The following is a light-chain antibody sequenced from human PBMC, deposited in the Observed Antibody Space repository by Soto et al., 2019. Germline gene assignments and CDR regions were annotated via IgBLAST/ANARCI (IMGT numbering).Light chain of an antibody. V-gene: IGKV1-39*01. Sequence: DIQLTQSPSSLSASVGDRVDITCRASQNINNYLAWYQQEPGKAPELLIYAASTLQSGVPSRFWGSGSGTEFTLTISSLRPEDFTTYYCQQTYTTSITFGQGTRLEIK. J-gene: IGKJ5*01. CDR3: QQTYTTSIT. CDR1: QNINNY. CDR2: AAS.